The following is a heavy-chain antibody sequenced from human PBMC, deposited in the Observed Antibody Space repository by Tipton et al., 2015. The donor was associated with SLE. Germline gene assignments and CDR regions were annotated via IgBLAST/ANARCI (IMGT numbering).Heavy chain of an antibody. J-gene: IGHJ6*02. Sequence: QSGAEVKKPGASVKVSCKASAYIFTSYGINWVRQAPGQGLEWMGWISAYNGDTNYAQNLQGRVTMTTDTSTSTAYMELRSLRSDDTAVYYCAMWIQDDYYGMDVWGQGTTVTVSS. CDR1: AYIFTSYG. CDR3: AMWIQDDYYGMDV. CDR2: ISAYNGDT. D-gene: IGHD5-18*01. V-gene: IGHV1-18*01.